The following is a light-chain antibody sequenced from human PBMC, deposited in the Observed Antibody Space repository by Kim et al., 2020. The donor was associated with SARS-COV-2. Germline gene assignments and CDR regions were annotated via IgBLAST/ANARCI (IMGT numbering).Light chain of an antibody. CDR3: QHRYSTPLT. Sequence: IQLTQSPSSLSASVGDRVTITCRASQGISSYLDWYQQKPGKAPKLLIYAASSLQSGVPSRFSGSGSGTDFTLTISSLQPEDFATYYCQHRYSTPLTFGQGTNMEIK. CDR1: QGISSY. V-gene: IGKV1-39*01. CDR2: AAS. J-gene: IGKJ1*01.